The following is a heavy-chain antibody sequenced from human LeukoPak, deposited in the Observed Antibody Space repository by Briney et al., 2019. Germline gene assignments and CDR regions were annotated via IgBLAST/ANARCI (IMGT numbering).Heavy chain of an antibody. CDR1: GFTFSSYT. D-gene: IGHD3-22*01. Sequence: GGSLRLSCAASGFTFSSYTMNWVRQAPGKGLEWVSSISSSSSYIYYADSVRGRFTISRDNAKNSLYLQMNSLRAEDTAVYYCARVLYYYDSSGYRGHAFDIWGQGTMVTVSS. V-gene: IGHV3-21*04. CDR3: ARVLYYYDSSGYRGHAFDI. CDR2: ISSSSSYI. J-gene: IGHJ3*02.